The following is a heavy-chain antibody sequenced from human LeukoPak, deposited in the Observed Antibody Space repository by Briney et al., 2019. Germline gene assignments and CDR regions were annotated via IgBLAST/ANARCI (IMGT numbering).Heavy chain of an antibody. D-gene: IGHD5-18*01. CDR3: ARHKADTAMAYYYYYYYMDV. J-gene: IGHJ6*03. Sequence: GESLKISCKGSGYSFTSYWIGWVRQMPGKGLEWMGIIYPGDSDTRYSPSFQGQVTISADKSISTAYLQWSSLKASDTAMYYCARHKADTAMAYYYYYYYMDVWGKGTTVTVSS. V-gene: IGHV5-51*01. CDR2: IYPGDSDT. CDR1: GYSFTSYW.